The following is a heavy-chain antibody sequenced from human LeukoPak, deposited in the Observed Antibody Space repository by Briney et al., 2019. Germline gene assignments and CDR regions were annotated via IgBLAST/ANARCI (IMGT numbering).Heavy chain of an antibody. D-gene: IGHD3-10*01. V-gene: IGHV4-61*02. CDR2: IYTSGST. Sequence: SETLSLTCTVSGGSISSGSYYWSWIRQPAGKGLEWMGRIYTSGSTNYNPSLKSRVTISVDTSKNQFSLKLSSVTAADTAVYYCARDGVDYYGSGSYCDYWGQGTLVTVSS. CDR3: ARDGVDYYGSGSYCDY. CDR1: GGSISSGSYY. J-gene: IGHJ4*02.